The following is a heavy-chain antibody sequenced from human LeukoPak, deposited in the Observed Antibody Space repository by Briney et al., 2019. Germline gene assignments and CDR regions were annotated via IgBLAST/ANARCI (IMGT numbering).Heavy chain of an antibody. CDR3: AKEGRCLLSPNHFDY. V-gene: IGHV3-33*06. J-gene: IGHJ4*02. CDR2: IWYDGSNK. CDR1: GFTFISYG. Sequence: TGGSLRLSCAASGFTFISYGMHWVRQAPGKGMEWVAVIWYDGSNKYYADSVKGRFTISRDNSKNTLYLQMNSLRAEDTAVYYCAKEGRCLLSPNHFDYWGQGTLVTVSS. D-gene: IGHD5-24*01.